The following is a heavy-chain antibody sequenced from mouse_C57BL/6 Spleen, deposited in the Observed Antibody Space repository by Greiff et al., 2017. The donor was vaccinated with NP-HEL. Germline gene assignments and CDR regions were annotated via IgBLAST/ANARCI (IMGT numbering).Heavy chain of an antibody. CDR1: GYTFTSYW. Sequence: QVQLQQPGAELVKPGASVKMSCKASGYTFTSYWITWVKQRPGQGLEWIGDIYPGSGSTNYNEKFKSKATLTVATSSSTAYMQLSSLTSEDSAVDYCSRTGSSQYYYAMDYWGQGTSVTVSS. D-gene: IGHD1-1*01. CDR2: IYPGSGST. CDR3: SRTGSSQYYYAMDY. V-gene: IGHV1-55*01. J-gene: IGHJ4*01.